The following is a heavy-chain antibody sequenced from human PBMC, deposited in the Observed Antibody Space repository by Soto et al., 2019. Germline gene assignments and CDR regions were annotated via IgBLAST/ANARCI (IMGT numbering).Heavy chain of an antibody. D-gene: IGHD6-19*01. J-gene: IGHJ6*02. V-gene: IGHV3-53*01. CDR2: IYSDDST. Sequence: GGSPRLSCAASGFTVSSNYMSWVRQAPGKGLAWVSIIYSDDSTYYADSVKGRFTISRDNSKNTLYLQMNSLRAEDTAVYYCARDQVGSPPNYYYYGMAVWGQGTTVTVSS. CDR1: GFTVSSNY. CDR3: ARDQVGSPPNYYYYGMAV.